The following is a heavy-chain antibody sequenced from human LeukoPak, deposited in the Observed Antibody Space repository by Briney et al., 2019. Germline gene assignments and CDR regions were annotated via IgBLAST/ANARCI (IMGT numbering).Heavy chain of an antibody. D-gene: IGHD1-26*01. CDR2: IYYSGST. CDR1: GGSISSYY. Sequence: SETLSLXCTVSGGSISSYYWSWIRQPPGKGLEWIGYIYYSGSTNYNPSLKSRVTISVDTSKNQFSLKLSSVTAADTAVYYCARDAVGGGGYFDYWGQGTLVTVSS. V-gene: IGHV4-59*01. CDR3: ARDAVGGGGYFDY. J-gene: IGHJ4*02.